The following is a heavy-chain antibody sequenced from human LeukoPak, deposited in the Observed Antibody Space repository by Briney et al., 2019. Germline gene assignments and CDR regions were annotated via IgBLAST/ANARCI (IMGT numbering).Heavy chain of an antibody. Sequence: GGSLRLSCAASGFTFDDYAMHWVRQAPGKGLEWVSLISGDGGSTYYADSVKGRFTISRDNSKNSLYLQMNSLRTEDTALYYCAKGHSSGWYGINYYYYGMDVWGQGTTVTVSS. V-gene: IGHV3-43*02. CDR1: GFTFDDYA. CDR2: ISGDGGST. D-gene: IGHD6-19*01. J-gene: IGHJ6*02. CDR3: AKGHSSGWYGINYYYYGMDV.